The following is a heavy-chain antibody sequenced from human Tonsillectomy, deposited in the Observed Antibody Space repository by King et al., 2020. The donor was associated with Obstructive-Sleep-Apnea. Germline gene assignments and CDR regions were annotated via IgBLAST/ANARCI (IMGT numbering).Heavy chain of an antibody. Sequence: QLVQSGAEVKKPGASVKVSCKVSGYTLTELSMHWVRQAPGKGLEWMGGFDPEDGETIYAQKFQGRVTMTEDTSTDTAYMELSSLRSEDTAVYYCATLSRSTPYAGYSVEHWGQGPLVTVSS. CDR3: ATLSRSTPYAGYSVEH. CDR1: GYTLTELS. V-gene: IGHV1-24*01. D-gene: IGHD5/OR15-5a*01. CDR2: FDPEDGET. J-gene: IGHJ4*02.